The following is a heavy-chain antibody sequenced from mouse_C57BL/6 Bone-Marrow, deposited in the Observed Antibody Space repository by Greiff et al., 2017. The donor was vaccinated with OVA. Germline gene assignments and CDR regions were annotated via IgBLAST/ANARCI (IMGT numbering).Heavy chain of an antibody. Sequence: VQRVESGAELARPGASVKLSCKASGYTFTSYGISWVKQRTGQGLEWIGEIYPRSGNTYYNETFKGKATLTADKSSSTAYMELRSLTSEDSAVYFCARDTNYYGSPYWGQGTLVTVSA. CDR3: ARDTNYYGSPY. J-gene: IGHJ3*01. CDR1: GYTFTSYG. CDR2: IYPRSGNT. D-gene: IGHD1-1*01. V-gene: IGHV1-81*01.